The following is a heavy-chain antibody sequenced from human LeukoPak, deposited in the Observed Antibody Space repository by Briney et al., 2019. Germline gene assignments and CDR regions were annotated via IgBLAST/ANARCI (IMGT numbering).Heavy chain of an antibody. V-gene: IGHV1-18*04. CDR1: GYTFISYG. Sequence: GASVKVSCKASGYTFISYGISWVRQAPGQGLEWMGWISGYTGNTNYAQNLQGRVTMTTDTSTSTAYMELRSLRSDDTAVYYCARVNSEWVRPDDYWGQRALVTVSS. J-gene: IGHJ4*02. CDR3: ARVNSEWVRPDDY. D-gene: IGHD5-12*01. CDR2: ISGYTGNT.